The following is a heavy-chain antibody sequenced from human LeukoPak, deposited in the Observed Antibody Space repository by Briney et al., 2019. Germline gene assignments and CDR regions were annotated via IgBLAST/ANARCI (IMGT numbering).Heavy chain of an antibody. D-gene: IGHD3-3*01. CDR1: GYTFPSYD. Sequence: VASVKVSCKASGYTFPSYDINWVRQATGKGLEWMGWMNPNSGNTGYAQKFQGRVTITRNTSISTAYMELSSLRSEDTAVYYCARFDFWSGYVDWGQGTLVTVSS. CDR3: ARFDFWSGYVD. J-gene: IGHJ4*02. V-gene: IGHV1-8*03. CDR2: MNPNSGNT.